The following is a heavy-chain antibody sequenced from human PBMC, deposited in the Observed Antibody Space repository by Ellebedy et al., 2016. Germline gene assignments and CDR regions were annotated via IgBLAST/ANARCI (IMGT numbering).Heavy chain of an antibody. CDR1: GFTFSTSN. V-gene: IGHV3-43*01. CDR2: ITRDGGYT. J-gene: IGHJ4*02. Sequence: GGSLRLSCAASGFTFSTSNMHWVRQAPGKGLEWVSLITRDGGYTVYADSVRGRFTMSRDNSRNSLYLQMNSLRTEDTAFYYCAKDGRGGTSISGDYYFDYWGQGTLVAVAS. D-gene: IGHD2-21*02. CDR3: AKDGRGGTSISGDYYFDY.